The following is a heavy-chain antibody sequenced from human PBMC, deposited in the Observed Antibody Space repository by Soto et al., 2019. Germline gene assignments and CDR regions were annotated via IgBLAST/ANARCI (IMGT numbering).Heavy chain of an antibody. CDR2: ISPKNGNT. V-gene: IGHV1-18*04. CDR3: ATSSDSGFDP. J-gene: IGHJ5*02. Sequence: LLLQSGAELKKPGASVKISCKASGYSFSTYDISWLRQAPGQGPEWMGRISPKNGNTNYAQNFQDRVTMTADTSSRPAYWERRGLKSDDTPKYYGATSSDSGFDPWGQGTLFTSPQ. CDR1: GYSFSTYD. D-gene: IGHD3-10*01.